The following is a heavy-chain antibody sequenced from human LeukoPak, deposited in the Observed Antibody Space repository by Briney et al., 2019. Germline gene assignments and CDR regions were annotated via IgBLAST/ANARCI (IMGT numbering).Heavy chain of an antibody. CDR3: ARFLPRYDKGLDH. CDR2: INHSGST. J-gene: IGHJ4*02. V-gene: IGHV4-34*01. Sequence: SETLSLTCAVYGGSFSGYYWSWIRQPPGKGLEWIGEINHSGSTNYNPSLKSRVTISVDTSKNQFSLKLSSVTGADTAVYYYARFLPRYDKGLDHWAQGTLVTVPS. CDR1: GGSFSGYY. D-gene: IGHD3-9*01.